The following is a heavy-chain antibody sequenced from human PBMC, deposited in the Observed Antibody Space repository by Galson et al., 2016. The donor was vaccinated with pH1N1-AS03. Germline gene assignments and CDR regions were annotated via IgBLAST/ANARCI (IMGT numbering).Heavy chain of an antibody. D-gene: IGHD3-22*01. CDR1: TDNFVDYG. Sequence: SVKVSCKASTDNFVDYGISWVRQAPGQGLEWMGGIVPFSVTTDYAQKFQGRISITADESTSTAYMELSSLTSEDAAVYYCARDRYHGLPSDYYESAYWGQGTLVTVSS. V-gene: IGHV1-69*13. J-gene: IGHJ4*02. CDR2: IVPFSVTT. CDR3: ARDRYHGLPSDYYESAY.